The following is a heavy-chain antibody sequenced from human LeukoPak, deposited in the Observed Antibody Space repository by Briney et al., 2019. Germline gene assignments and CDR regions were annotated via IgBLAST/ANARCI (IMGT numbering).Heavy chain of an antibody. CDR3: AKGSIAAAGTLFY. D-gene: IGHD6-13*01. Sequence: SAISNNGGYTYYADSVQGRFTISRDNSKSTLCLQTNSLRAEDTAVYYCAKGSIAAAGTLFYWGQGTLVTVSS. V-gene: IGHV3-23*01. J-gene: IGHJ4*02. CDR2: ISNNGGYT.